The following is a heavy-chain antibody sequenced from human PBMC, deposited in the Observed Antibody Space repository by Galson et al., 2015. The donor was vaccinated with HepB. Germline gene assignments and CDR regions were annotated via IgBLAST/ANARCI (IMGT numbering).Heavy chain of an antibody. V-gene: IGHV6-1*01. CDR1: GDSVSSNSAA. D-gene: IGHD5-18*01. J-gene: IGHJ6*03. Sequence: CAISGDSVSSNSAAWNWIRQSPSRGLEWLGRTYYRSKWYNDYAVSVKSRITINPDTSKNQFSLQLNSVTPEDTAVYYCARSPGDTAMVFYYYYYMDVWGKGTTVTVSS. CDR3: ARSPGDTAMVFYYYYYMDV. CDR2: TYYRSKWYN.